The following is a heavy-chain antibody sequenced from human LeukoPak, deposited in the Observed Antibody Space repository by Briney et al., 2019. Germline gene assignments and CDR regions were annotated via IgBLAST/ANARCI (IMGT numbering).Heavy chain of an antibody. V-gene: IGHV4-39*07. CDR3: ARESYYDSSGYSHDAFDI. CDR2: IYYSGNT. J-gene: IGHJ3*02. D-gene: IGHD3-22*01. CDR1: GGSISSSSYY. Sequence: SETLSLTCTVSGGSISSSSYYWAWIRQPPGKGLEWIGSIYYSGNTYYKSSLKSRVTIAVDTSKNQFSLKLNSVTAADTAVYCCARESYYDSSGYSHDAFDIWGQGTMVTVSS.